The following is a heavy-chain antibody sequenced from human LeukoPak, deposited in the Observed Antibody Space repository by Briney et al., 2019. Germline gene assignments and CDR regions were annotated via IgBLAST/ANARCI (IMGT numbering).Heavy chain of an antibody. CDR2: ISSSGSTI. V-gene: IGHV3-11*04. J-gene: IGHJ6*02. CDR1: GFTFSDYY. D-gene: IGHD2-8*01. Sequence: AGGSLRLSCAASGFTFSDYYMSWIRQAPGKGLEWVSYISSSGSTIYYADSVKGRFTISRDNSKNTPYLQMNSLRTEDTAVYYCAREGYCTNGVCSGKYFAKDVWGQGTTVTVSS. CDR3: AREGYCTNGVCSGKYFAKDV.